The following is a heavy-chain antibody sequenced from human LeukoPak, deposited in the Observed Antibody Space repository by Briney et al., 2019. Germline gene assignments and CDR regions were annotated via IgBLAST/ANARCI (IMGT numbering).Heavy chain of an antibody. CDR1: GFTVSSNY. CDR2: IYSGGRT. V-gene: IGHV3-53*01. J-gene: IGHJ4*02. CDR3: ARGRGRIVVVITFDY. Sequence: GGSLRLSCAASGFTVSSNYMIWVRQAPGKGLEWVSVIYSGGRTYYVDSVKGRFTISRDNAKNSLYLQMDSLRAEDTAVYYCARGRGRIVVVITFDYWGQGTLVTVSS. D-gene: IGHD3-22*01.